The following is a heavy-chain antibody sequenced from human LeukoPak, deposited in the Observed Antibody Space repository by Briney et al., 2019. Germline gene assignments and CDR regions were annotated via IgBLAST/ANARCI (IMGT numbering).Heavy chain of an antibody. CDR2: IYYSGST. CDR1: GGSVTSGSYY. Sequence: SETLSLTCSVSGGSVTSGSYYWSWIRQPPGKGLEWIGYIYYSGSTNYNPSLKSRVTISVDTSKNQFSLKLSSVTAADTAVYYCARLDILTGYLNAFDIWGQGTMVTVSS. V-gene: IGHV4-61*01. D-gene: IGHD3-9*01. J-gene: IGHJ3*02. CDR3: ARLDILTGYLNAFDI.